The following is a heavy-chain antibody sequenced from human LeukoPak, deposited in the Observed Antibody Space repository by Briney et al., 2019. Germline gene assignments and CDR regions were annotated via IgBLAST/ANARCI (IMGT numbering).Heavy chain of an antibody. CDR1: GGSFSGYY. D-gene: IGHD3-3*01. CDR3: ARGGFGVVIDI. Sequence: PSETLSLTCAVYGGSFSGYYWSWIRQPPGKGLEWIGEINHSRSTNYNPSLKSRVTISVDTSKNQFSLKLSSVTAADTAVYYCARGGFGVVIDIWGQGTLVTVSS. J-gene: IGHJ4*02. V-gene: IGHV4-34*01. CDR2: INHSRST.